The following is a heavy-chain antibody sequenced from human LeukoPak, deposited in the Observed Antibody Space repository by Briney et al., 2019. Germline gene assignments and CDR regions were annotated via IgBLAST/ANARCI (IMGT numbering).Heavy chain of an antibody. V-gene: IGHV4-61*02. CDR2: IYTSGST. CDR1: GGSISSGSYY. CDR3: ARDHGDYVTHYFDY. D-gene: IGHD4-17*01. Sequence: SETLSLTCTVSGGSISSGSYYWSWIRQPAGKGLEWIGRIYTSGSTYYNPSLKSRVTISVDTSKNQFSLKLSSVTAADTAVYYCARDHGDYVTHYFDYWGQGTLVTVSS. J-gene: IGHJ4*02.